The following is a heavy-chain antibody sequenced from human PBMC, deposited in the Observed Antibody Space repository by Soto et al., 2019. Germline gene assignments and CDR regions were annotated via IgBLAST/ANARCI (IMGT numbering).Heavy chain of an antibody. CDR3: ATTPGQGYYYGMDV. J-gene: IGHJ6*02. D-gene: IGHD3-10*01. CDR1: GYTLTELS. CDR2: FDPEDGET. Sequence: GASVKVSCKVSGYTLTELSMHWVRQAPGKGLEWMGGFDPEDGETIYAQKFQGRVTMTEDTSTDTAYMELSSLRSEDTAVYYCATTPGQGYYYGMDVWGQGTTVTVSS. V-gene: IGHV1-24*01.